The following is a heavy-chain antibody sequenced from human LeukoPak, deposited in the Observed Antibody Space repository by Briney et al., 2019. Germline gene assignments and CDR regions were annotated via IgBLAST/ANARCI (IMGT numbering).Heavy chain of an antibody. V-gene: IGHV3-21*01. CDR2: ISSSSSYI. CDR3: ARDLSSSWYFDY. CDR1: GFSFSSYG. D-gene: IGHD6-13*01. Sequence: PGGSLRLSCAASGFSFSSYGMHWVRQAPGKGLEWVSSISSSSSYIYYADSVKGRFTISRDNAKNSLYLQMNSLRAEDTAVYYCARDLSSSWYFDYWGQGTLVTVSS. J-gene: IGHJ4*02.